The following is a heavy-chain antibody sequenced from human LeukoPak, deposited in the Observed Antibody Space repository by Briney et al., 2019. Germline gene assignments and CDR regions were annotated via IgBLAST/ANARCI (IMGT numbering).Heavy chain of an antibody. J-gene: IGHJ4*02. V-gene: IGHV4-4*07. Sequence: PSETLSFTCTVSSGSISSYDWNWNGQRAGQGLKWIGRIYTSGSTNYNPSLKSRVTISLDKSKNQFSLKLSSVTAADTAVYYCASERLAAAGMPFDAWGQGTLVTVSS. D-gene: IGHD6-13*01. CDR1: SGSISSYD. CDR2: IYTSGST. CDR3: ASERLAAAGMPFDA.